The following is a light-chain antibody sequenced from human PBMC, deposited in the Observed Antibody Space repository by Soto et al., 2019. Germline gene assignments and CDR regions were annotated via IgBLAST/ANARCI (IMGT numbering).Light chain of an antibody. V-gene: IGKV1-33*01. CDR1: QDISNY. CDR2: DAS. J-gene: IGKJ4*01. Sequence: DIQMTQAPSSLSESVGDRSTITCQASQDISNYLNWYQQKPGKXPKXXIYDASNLETGVPSRFSGSGSGTAGTFTISSLQPEDISTYDCQQYDYLPRTFGGGTKVEIK. CDR3: QQYDYLPRT.